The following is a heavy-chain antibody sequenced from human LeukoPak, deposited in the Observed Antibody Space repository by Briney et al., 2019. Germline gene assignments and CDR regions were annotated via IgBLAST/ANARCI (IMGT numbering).Heavy chain of an antibody. D-gene: IGHD6-6*01. CDR3: AKSGTIAARRGFDY. Sequence: GGSLRLSCAASGFTFSDYAMSWVRQDPGKGLEWVSAISGAGGSTYYADSVKGRFTISRDNSKSTLYLQMNSPRAEDTALYYCAKSGTIAARRGFDYWGQGTLVTVSS. J-gene: IGHJ4*02. V-gene: IGHV3-23*01. CDR2: ISGAGGST. CDR1: GFTFSDYA.